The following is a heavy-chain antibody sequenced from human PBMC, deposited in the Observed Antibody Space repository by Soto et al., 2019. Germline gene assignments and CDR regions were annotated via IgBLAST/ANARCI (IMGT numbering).Heavy chain of an antibody. CDR3: ARGQLPAATTYFDF. CDR1: GFTFSSYA. D-gene: IGHD2-15*01. Sequence: QVPLVESGGGVVQPGGSLRIPCAASGFTFSSYAIHWVRQAPGKGLEWVAIIWFDGSNKYYADSVKGRFSISRDNSKNTLFLQMDSLRAEDTAVYYCARGQLPAATTYFDFWGQGTLVIVSS. V-gene: IGHV3-33*01. J-gene: IGHJ4*02. CDR2: IWFDGSNK.